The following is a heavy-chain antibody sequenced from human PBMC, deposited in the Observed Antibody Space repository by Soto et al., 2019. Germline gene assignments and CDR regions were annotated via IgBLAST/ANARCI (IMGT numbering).Heavy chain of an antibody. D-gene: IGHD2-2*01. CDR3: AKLGIQLLSYYGMDV. V-gene: IGHV3-23*01. J-gene: IGHJ6*02. Sequence: WGSPGVSCAAFGFTFSSYAMGLVSKAPGKGLERLSTFGITGGDTYYAYSVKGRFFISRDDSKYTLHLQMNSLRAEDTAVYHCAKLGIQLLSYYGMDVWGQGTTVTVSS. CDR1: GFTFSSYA. CDR2: FGITGGDT.